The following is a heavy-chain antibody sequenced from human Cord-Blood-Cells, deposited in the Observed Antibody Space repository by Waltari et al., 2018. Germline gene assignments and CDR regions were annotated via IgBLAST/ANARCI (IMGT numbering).Heavy chain of an antibody. J-gene: IGHJ5*02. CDR3: ARIRSTTGTTHWFDP. V-gene: IGHV2-26*01. Sequence: QVTLKESGPVLVKPTETLTLTCTVSGFSLSNARLGVSWIRQPPGKALEWLAHIFSNDEKSYSTSLKSRLTISKDTSKSQVVLTMTNMDPVDTATYYCARIRSTTGTTHWFDPWGQGTLVTVSS. D-gene: IGHD1-1*01. CDR1: GFSLSNARLG. CDR2: IFSNDEK.